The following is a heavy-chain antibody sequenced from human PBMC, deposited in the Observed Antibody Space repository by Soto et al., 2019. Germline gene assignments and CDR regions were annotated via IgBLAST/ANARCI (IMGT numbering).Heavy chain of an antibody. V-gene: IGHV4-59*01. CDR1: GCSSRRDY. Sequence: ETRALTFTVAGCSSRRDYWSWVRQPPGKGLEWIGYTYYSGSTNYNPSLKSRVTISVDTSKNQFSLKLSSVTTADTAVYYCARNIAARPYYFDYWG. CDR3: ARNIAARPYYFDY. D-gene: IGHD6-6*01. CDR2: TYYSGST. J-gene: IGHJ4*01.